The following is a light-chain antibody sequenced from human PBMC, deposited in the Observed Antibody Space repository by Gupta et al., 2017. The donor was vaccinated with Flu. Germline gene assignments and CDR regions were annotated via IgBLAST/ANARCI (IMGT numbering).Light chain of an antibody. CDR2: WAS. J-gene: IGKJ2*01. CDR3: HQYYSIPFT. Sequence: YNSNNKNYLAWYQQKPGQSPRVLIYWASTRESGVPDRFSRSGSVTDFTLTIISLQAEDVAIYFFHQYYSIPFTFGQGTKLEL. CDR1: YNSNNKNY. V-gene: IGKV4-1*01.